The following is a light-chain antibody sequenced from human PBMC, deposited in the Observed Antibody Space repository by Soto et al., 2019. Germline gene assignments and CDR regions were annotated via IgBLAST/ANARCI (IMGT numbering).Light chain of an antibody. Sequence: QSALTQPASVSGSPRQSITISCTGTSSDVGGYNYVSWYQQHPGKAPKLIIYEVTHRPSGVSSRFYGSRSGNTASLTISGLQAEDEADYYCKSRTTRNTLVFGGGTKLTVL. CDR1: SSDVGGYNY. V-gene: IGLV2-14*01. CDR2: EVT. CDR3: KSRTTRNTLV. J-gene: IGLJ3*02.